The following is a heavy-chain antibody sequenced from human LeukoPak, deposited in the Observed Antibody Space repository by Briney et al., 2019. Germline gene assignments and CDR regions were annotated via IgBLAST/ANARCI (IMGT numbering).Heavy chain of an antibody. J-gene: IGHJ4*02. V-gene: IGHV3-21*01. CDR3: ARDRGGAMAYFDY. Sequence: GGSLRLSCAASGFTFSSYSMNWVRQAPGKGLEWVSSISSSSSYIYYADSVKGRFTISRDNAKNSLYLQMNSLRAEDTAVYYCARDRGGAMAYFDYWGQGTLVTVSS. CDR2: ISSSSSYI. CDR1: GFTFSSYS. D-gene: IGHD5-18*01.